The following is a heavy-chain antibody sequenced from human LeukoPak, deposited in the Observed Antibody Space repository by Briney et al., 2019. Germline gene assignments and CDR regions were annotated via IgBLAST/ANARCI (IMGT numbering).Heavy chain of an antibody. V-gene: IGHV4-39*07. Sequence: SETLSLTCTVSGGSIISTSYYWGWIRQPPGKGLEWIGSFYYSGNTYYNPSLQSRVTMSVDTSKNQFSLRLSSVTAADTAFIYCASEPRIAAAPYYFDYWGQGTLVTVSS. J-gene: IGHJ4*02. CDR3: ASEPRIAAAPYYFDY. CDR2: FYYSGNT. CDR1: GGSIISTSYY. D-gene: IGHD6-13*01.